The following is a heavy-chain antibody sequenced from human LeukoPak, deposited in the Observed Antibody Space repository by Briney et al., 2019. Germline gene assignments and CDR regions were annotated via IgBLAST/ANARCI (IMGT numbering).Heavy chain of an antibody. D-gene: IGHD3-22*01. J-gene: IGHJ4*02. Sequence: ASVKVSCKASGYTFTSYGISWVRQAPGQGLEWMGWISAYNGNTNYAQKLQGRVTMTTDTSTSTAYMELRSLRSDDTAVYYCARSDGIVVVTEFDYWGQGTLVTVYS. CDR3: ARSDGIVVVTEFDY. CDR2: ISAYNGNT. CDR1: GYTFTSYG. V-gene: IGHV1-18*01.